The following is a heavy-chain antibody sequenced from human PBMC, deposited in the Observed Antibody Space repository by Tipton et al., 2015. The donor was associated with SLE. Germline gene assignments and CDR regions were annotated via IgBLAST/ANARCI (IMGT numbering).Heavy chain of an antibody. Sequence: QLVQSGAEVKKPGESLTISCKASGYNFPNYWIGWVRQMPGKGLEWMGISHPDYSDTRYSPSFQGQVTISADKSITTAFLQWSRLKASDSAMYYCAKGTAAGGFDYWGQGTLVPFPS. CDR3: AKGTAAGGFDY. V-gene: IGHV5-51*03. J-gene: IGHJ4*02. D-gene: IGHD6-25*01. CDR2: SHPDYSDT. CDR1: GYNFPNYW.